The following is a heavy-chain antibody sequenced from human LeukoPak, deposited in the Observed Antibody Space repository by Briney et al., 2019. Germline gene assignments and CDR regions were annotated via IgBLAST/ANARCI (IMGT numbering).Heavy chain of an antibody. CDR2: INHSGST. V-gene: IGHV4-34*01. CDR3: ARAPRGGYSSSWYLDY. Sequence: KPSDTLSLTCAVYGGSFSGYYWSWIRQPPGKGLEWIGEINHSGSTNYNPSLKSRVTISVDTSKNQFSLKLSSVTAADTAVYYCARAPRGGYSSSWYLDYWGQGTLVTVSS. D-gene: IGHD6-13*01. J-gene: IGHJ4*02. CDR1: GGSFSGYY.